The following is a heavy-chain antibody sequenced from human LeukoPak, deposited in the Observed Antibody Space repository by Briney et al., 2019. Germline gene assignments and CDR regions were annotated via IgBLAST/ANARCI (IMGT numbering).Heavy chain of an antibody. CDR1: GGSISSSSYY. V-gene: IGHV4-39*01. D-gene: IGHD1-26*01. J-gene: IGHJ4*02. CDR2: IYYSGST. Sequence: SETLSLTCTVSGGSISSSSYYWGWIRQPPGKGLEWIGSIYYSGSTYYNPSLKSRVTISVDTSKNQFSLKLSSVTAADTAVYYCARHGSSGRYYAIDYWGQGTLVTVSS. CDR3: ARHGSSGRYYAIDY.